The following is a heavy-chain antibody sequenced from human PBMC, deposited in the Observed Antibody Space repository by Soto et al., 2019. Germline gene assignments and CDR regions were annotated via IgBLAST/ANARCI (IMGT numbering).Heavy chain of an antibody. V-gene: IGHV3-23*01. CDR3: ARDLADIVVVVGIGWFDP. Sequence: GGSLRLSCAASGFIYKDFAMSWFRQAPGKGLEWVSTIASSDDITYSADSARGRFTISRDNSANTLFLQMSSLRVDDTAVYYCARDLADIVVVVGIGWFDPWGQGTLVTVSS. CDR1: GFIYKDFA. D-gene: IGHD2-15*01. CDR2: IASSDDIT. J-gene: IGHJ5*02.